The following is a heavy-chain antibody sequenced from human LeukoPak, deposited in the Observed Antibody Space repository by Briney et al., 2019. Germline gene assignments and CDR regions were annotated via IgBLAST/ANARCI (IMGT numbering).Heavy chain of an antibody. CDR1: DCTFTNYD. J-gene: IGHJ6*03. CDR3: ARARGSGSYYGHDYYYYYYMDV. V-gene: IGHV1-18*01. D-gene: IGHD3-10*01. Sequence: ASVKVSCKASDCTFTNYDISWVRQAPGQGLEWVGWIIPYFGKTDYAEKFQGRVTMTTDTSTSTAYLELWSLRSEDTAVYYCARARGSGSYYGHDYYYYYYMDVWGQGTTVTVSS. CDR2: IIPYFGKT.